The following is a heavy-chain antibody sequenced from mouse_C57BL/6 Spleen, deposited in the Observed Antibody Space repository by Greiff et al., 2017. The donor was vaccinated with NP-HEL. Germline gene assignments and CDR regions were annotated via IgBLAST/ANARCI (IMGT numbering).Heavy chain of an antibody. CDR2: IHPNSGST. CDR1: GYTFTSYW. CDR3: ARETEGYFDV. J-gene: IGHJ1*03. Sequence: QVQLQQPGAELVKPGASVKLSCKASGYTFTSYWMHWVKQRPGQGLEWIGMIHPNSGSTHYNEKFTSKATLTVDKSSSPAYMQLSSLTSEDSAVYYCARETEGYFDVWGTGTTVTVSS. V-gene: IGHV1-64*01.